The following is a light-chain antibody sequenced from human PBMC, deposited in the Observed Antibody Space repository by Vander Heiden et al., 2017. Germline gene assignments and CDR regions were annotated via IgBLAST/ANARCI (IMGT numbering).Light chain of an antibody. Sequence: QSVLTQPPSTFVTPGQSVTFSCSGSTTNIENNYVYWYQKFPGTAPKIVIYRDNQRPSGISDRFSGSKSGTSASLAISGLRSEDEADYYCATWDDSLSSWVFGGGTGLTVL. CDR2: RDN. CDR3: ATWDDSLSSWV. CDR1: TTNIENNY. V-gene: IGLV1-47*01. J-gene: IGLJ3*02.